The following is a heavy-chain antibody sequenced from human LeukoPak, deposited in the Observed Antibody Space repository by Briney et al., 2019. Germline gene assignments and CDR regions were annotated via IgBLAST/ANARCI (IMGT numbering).Heavy chain of an antibody. CDR1: GFTFSSYA. V-gene: IGHV3-30-3*01. Sequence: PGGSLRLSCAASGFTFSSYAMHWVRQAPGKGLEWVAVISYDGSNKYYADSVKGRFTISRDNSKNTLYLQMNSLRAEDTAVYYCARERPRACTWDCGGDYVDAFDIWGQGTMVTVSS. J-gene: IGHJ3*02. CDR3: ARERPRACTWDCGGDYVDAFDI. CDR2: ISYDGSNK. D-gene: IGHD2-21*02.